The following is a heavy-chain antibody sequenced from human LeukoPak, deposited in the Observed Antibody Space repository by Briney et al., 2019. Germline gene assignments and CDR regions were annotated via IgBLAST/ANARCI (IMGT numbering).Heavy chain of an antibody. J-gene: IGHJ3*02. CDR1: GGSLGTDY. D-gene: IGHD6-13*01. CDR2: IYTGGNT. V-gene: IGHV4-4*07. CDR3: ARFKEADFFDI. Sequence: PSETLSLTCTVSGGSLGTDYWTWIRQPAGKGLEWIGRIYTGGNTYYNPSLKSRATMSIDSSKNQFSLKLTSLTAADTAVYYCARFKEADFFDIWGQGTLVTVSS.